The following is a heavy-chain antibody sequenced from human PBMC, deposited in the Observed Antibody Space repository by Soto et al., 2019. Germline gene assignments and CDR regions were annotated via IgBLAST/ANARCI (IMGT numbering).Heavy chain of an antibody. CDR1: GGSISNTNHY. Sequence: QLQLQESGPGLVKPSETLSLTCTVSGGSISNTNHYWGWIRQPPGKGLEWIGSINYSGRTYYNPSLRSRGTMSVDTSSIQLSLKLSSVTASDAAVFYCASLSIVGQGSGAFAIWGQGTMVTVSS. CDR3: ASLSIVGQGSGAFAI. D-gene: IGHD5-12*01. CDR2: INYSGRT. J-gene: IGHJ3*02. V-gene: IGHV4-39*01.